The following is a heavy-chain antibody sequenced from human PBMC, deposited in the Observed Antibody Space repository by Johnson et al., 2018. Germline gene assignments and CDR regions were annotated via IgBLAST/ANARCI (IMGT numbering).Heavy chain of an antibody. CDR2: IGTAGDT. CDR3: ARGRGVAGNFDAFDI. Sequence: EVQLLESGGGLVQPGGSLRLSCAASGFTFSSYDMHWVRQATGKGLEWVSAIGTAGDTYYPGSVKGRFTISRENAKNSLYLQMNSLRAGDTAVYYCARGRGVAGNFDAFDIWGQGTMVTVSS. D-gene: IGHD6-19*01. CDR1: GFTFSSYD. J-gene: IGHJ3*02. V-gene: IGHV3-13*01.